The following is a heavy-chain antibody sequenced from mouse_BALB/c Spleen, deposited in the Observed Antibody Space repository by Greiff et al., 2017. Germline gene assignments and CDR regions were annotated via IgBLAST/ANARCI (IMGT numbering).Heavy chain of an antibody. CDR1: GFTFRDYS. Sequence: DVMLVESGGGLVKPGGSLKLSCAASGFTFRDYSWSWVRQTPEKRLEWVATISDGGSYTYYPNSVKGRFTISRANAKNNLYLQTNSLKSGDTAVYDGAKYRKGNYVWFDYWGQGTLVTVSA. CDR3: AKYRKGNYVWFDY. J-gene: IGHJ3*01. V-gene: IGHV5-4*02. D-gene: IGHD2-1*01. CDR2: ISDGGSYT.